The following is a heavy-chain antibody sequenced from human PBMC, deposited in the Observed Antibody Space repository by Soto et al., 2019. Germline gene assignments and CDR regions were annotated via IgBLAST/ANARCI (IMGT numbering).Heavy chain of an antibody. CDR1: GGSISSSNW. J-gene: IGHJ4*02. Sequence: ASETLSLTCAVSGGSISSSNWWSWVRQPPGKGLEWIGEIYHSGSTNYNPSLKSRVTISVDKSKNQFSLKLSSVTAADTAMYYCAKNEGPYIFDYWGQGTLVTVSS. CDR2: IYHSGST. D-gene: IGHD1-1*01. V-gene: IGHV4-4*02. CDR3: AKNEGPYIFDY.